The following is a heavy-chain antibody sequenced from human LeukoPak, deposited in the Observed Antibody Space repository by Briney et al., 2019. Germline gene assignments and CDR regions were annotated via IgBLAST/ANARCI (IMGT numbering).Heavy chain of an antibody. Sequence: GGSLRLSCTASGFTFSDYNINWVRQAPGKGLEWVSFIDSSSSYIYYADSVKGRFTISRDNAKNSLYLQVHSMRAEDTAVYYCARDPIRYSSGPTFSDYWGQGTLVTVSS. CDR2: IDSSSSYI. D-gene: IGHD6-19*01. CDR3: ARDPIRYSSGPTFSDY. V-gene: IGHV3-21*01. J-gene: IGHJ4*02. CDR1: GFTFSDYN.